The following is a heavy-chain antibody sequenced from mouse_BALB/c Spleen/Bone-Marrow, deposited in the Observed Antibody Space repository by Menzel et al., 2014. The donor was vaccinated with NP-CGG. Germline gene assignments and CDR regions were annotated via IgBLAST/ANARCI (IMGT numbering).Heavy chain of an antibody. CDR3: ARDHYGYYTMDY. CDR1: GFTFSSYA. V-gene: IGHV5-9-4*01. Sequence: EVQVVESGGGLVKPGGSLKLSCAASGFTFSSYAMSWVRQSPEKRLEWVAAISSGGSYTYYPDTVTGRFTISRDNAKNTLYLEMGSLRSEDTTMYYCARDHYGYYTMDYWGQGTSATVSS. CDR2: ISSGGSYT. J-gene: IGHJ4*01. D-gene: IGHD1-2*01.